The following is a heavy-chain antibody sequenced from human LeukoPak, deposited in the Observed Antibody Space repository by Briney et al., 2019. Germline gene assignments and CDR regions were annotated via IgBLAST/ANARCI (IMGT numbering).Heavy chain of an antibody. Sequence: SETLSLTCSVSSGPFYSYYWSWIRQAPGKGLEWIGYHYDSGSTHYNPSLKSRVTISLDTSKNQFSLNLSSVTAADTAVYYCARHSWVNGYFDYWGQGTLVTVSS. V-gene: IGHV4-59*08. D-gene: IGHD4-17*01. CDR1: SGPFYSYY. CDR2: HYDSGST. CDR3: ARHSWVNGYFDY. J-gene: IGHJ4*02.